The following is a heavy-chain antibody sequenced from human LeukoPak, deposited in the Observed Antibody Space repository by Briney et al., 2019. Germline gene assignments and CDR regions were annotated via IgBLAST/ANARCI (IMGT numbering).Heavy chain of an antibody. CDR2: IYTSGST. CDR1: GGSFSGYY. Sequence: SETLSLACAVYGGSFSGYYWSWIRQPAGKGLEWIGRIYTSGSTNYNPSLKSRVTISVDTSKNQFSLKLSSVTAADTAVYYCARAYYYDSGKSFDPWGQGTLVTVSS. CDR3: ARAYYYDSGKSFDP. D-gene: IGHD3-10*01. J-gene: IGHJ5*02. V-gene: IGHV4-59*10.